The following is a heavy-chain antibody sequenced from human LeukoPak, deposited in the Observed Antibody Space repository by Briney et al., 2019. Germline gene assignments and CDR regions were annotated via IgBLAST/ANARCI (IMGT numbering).Heavy chain of an antibody. Sequence: GGSLRLSCAASGFTFSSYSMNWVRQAPGKGLEWVSSISSSSSYISYADSVKGRFTISRDNSKNTVYLQMNSLRAEDTAVYFCARDFCSGGSCYSVGHWGQGTLVTVSS. J-gene: IGHJ4*02. CDR1: GFTFSSYS. CDR3: ARDFCSGGSCYSVGH. D-gene: IGHD2-15*01. CDR2: ISSSSSYI. V-gene: IGHV3-21*01.